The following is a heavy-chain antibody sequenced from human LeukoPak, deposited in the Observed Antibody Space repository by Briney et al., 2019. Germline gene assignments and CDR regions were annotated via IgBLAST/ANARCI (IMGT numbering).Heavy chain of an antibody. CDR2: IYYSGST. D-gene: IGHD2-2*01. V-gene: IGHV4-59*01. CDR1: GGSISSYY. CDR3: ARDPSPAHYYYYYGMDV. J-gene: IGHJ6*04. Sequence: SETLSLTCTVPGGSISSYYWSWIRQPPGKGLEWIGYIYYSGSTNYNPSLKSRVTISVDTSKNQFSLKLSSVTAADTAVYYCARDPSPAHYYYYYGMDVWGKGTTVTVSS.